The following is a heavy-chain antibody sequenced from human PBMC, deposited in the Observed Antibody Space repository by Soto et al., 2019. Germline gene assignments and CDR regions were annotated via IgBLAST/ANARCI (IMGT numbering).Heavy chain of an antibody. Sequence: ASVKVSCKASGYTFTSYYMHWVRQAPGQGLEWMGIINPSGGSTSYAQEFQGRVTMTRDTPTSTVYMELSSLRSEDTAVYYCASLDYYGSGSYHDAFDIWGQGTMVTVSS. CDR3: ASLDYYGSGSYHDAFDI. D-gene: IGHD3-10*01. J-gene: IGHJ3*02. CDR2: INPSGGST. CDR1: GYTFTSYY. V-gene: IGHV1-46*03.